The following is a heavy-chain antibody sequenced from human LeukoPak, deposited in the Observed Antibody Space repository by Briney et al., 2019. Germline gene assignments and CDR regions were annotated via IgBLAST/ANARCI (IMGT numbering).Heavy chain of an antibody. Sequence: PSETLSLTCSVSGYSISSGYYGGWIRQPPGKWLEWIGSIYHNRSTSYNPSLKSRVTISIDTSKNQFSLQLSSVTAADTAVYYCARDGYDSSGLPLDYWGQGTLVTVSS. J-gene: IGHJ4*02. CDR2: IYHNRST. V-gene: IGHV4-38-2*02. CDR3: ARDGYDSSGLPLDY. D-gene: IGHD3-22*01. CDR1: GYSISSGYY.